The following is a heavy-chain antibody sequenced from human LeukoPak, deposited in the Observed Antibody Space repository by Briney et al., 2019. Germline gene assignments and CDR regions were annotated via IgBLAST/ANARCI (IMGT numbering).Heavy chain of an antibody. V-gene: IGHV3-33*01. D-gene: IGHD3-22*01. J-gene: IGHJ4*02. CDR1: GFTFSSYG. CDR2: IWYDGSNK. Sequence: GGSLRLSCAASGFTFSSYGMHGARQAPGKGREGWAIIWYDGSNKYYADSVKGRFTISRDNSKNTLYLQMNSLRAEDTAVYYCATDLDYYDSSGYFDYWGKGTLVTVSS. CDR3: ATDLDYYDSSGYFDY.